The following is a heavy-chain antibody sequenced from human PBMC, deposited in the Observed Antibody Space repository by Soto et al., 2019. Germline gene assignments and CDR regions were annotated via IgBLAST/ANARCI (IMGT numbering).Heavy chain of an antibody. D-gene: IGHD3-22*01. CDR2: IYYNGNT. CDR1: GGSINSGGYY. J-gene: IGHJ4*02. CDR3: ARLFYYDPSGSYYYFDY. V-gene: IGHV4-31*03. Sequence: PSETLSLTCTVSGGSINSGGYYWSRIRQHPGKGLEWIGSIYYNGNTYYNPSLKSRITISLDTSRNQFSLKLSSVTAADTAVYYCARLFYYDPSGSYYYFDYWGQGTLVTVSS.